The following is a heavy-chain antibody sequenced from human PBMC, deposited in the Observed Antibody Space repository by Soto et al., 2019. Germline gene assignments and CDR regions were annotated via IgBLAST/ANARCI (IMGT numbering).Heavy chain of an antibody. CDR3: AKRSISSTFDS. CDR1: GFTFSSYA. V-gene: IGHV3-23*01. Sequence: EVQLLESGGGLVQPGESLRLSCAASGFTFSSYAMSWVRQAPGKGLEWVSVISGSDDSTYYADSVKGRFTISRDNSKNTLSLQMNSLRAEDTAVYYCAKRSISSTFDSWCQGTLVTVSS. D-gene: IGHD6-6*01. CDR2: ISGSDDST. J-gene: IGHJ4*02.